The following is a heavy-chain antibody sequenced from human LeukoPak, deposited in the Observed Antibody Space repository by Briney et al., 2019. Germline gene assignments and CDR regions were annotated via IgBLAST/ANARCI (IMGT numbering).Heavy chain of an antibody. V-gene: IGHV3-23*01. J-gene: IGHJ4*02. CDR3: AKGNPYYYDSSGYYYFDY. Sequence: PGGSLRLSCAASGFTFSSYAMSWVRQAPGKGLEWVSAISGSGGSTYYADSVKGRFTISRDHSKNTLYLQMNSLRAEDTAVYYCAKGNPYYYDSSGYYYFDYWGQGTLVTVSS. D-gene: IGHD3-22*01. CDR1: GFTFSSYA. CDR2: ISGSGGST.